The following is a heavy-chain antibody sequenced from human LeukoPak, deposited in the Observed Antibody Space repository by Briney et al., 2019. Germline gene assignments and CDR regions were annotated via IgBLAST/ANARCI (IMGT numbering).Heavy chain of an antibody. D-gene: IGHD4-17*01. Sequence: PSETLSLTCTVSGGSISSYYWSWIRQPPGKGLEWIGYIYYSGSTNYNPSLKSRVTISVDTSKNQFSLKLSSVTAADTAVYYCARTLTTVTTAGWFDPWGQGTLVTVS. J-gene: IGHJ5*02. CDR3: ARTLTTVTTAGWFDP. CDR1: GGSISSYY. V-gene: IGHV4-59*01. CDR2: IYYSGST.